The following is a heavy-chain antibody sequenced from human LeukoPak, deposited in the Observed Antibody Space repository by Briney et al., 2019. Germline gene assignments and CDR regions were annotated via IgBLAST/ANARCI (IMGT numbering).Heavy chain of an antibody. CDR2: IDWDDDK. CDR3: ARIRPAGSYYYYFDY. Sequence: ESGPTLVNPTQTLTLTCTFSGFSPSTSAMCVSWIRQPPGKALEWLARIDWDDDKYYSTSLKTRLTISKDTSRNQVVLTMTNMDPVDTATYYCARIRPAGSYYYYFDYWGQGTLVTVSS. D-gene: IGHD1-26*01. CDR1: GFSPSTSAMC. J-gene: IGHJ4*02. V-gene: IGHV2-70*11.